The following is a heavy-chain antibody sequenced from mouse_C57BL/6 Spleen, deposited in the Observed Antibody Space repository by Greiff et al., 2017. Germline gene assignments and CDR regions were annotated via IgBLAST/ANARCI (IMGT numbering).Heavy chain of an antibody. J-gene: IGHJ1*03. D-gene: IGHD1-1*01. CDR2: IYPSDGST. CDR1: GYTFTSYD. V-gene: IGHV1-85*01. Sequence: QVQLQQSGPELVKPGASVKLSCKASGYTFTSYDMNWVKQRPGQGLEWIGWIYPSDGSTKYNERFKGKATLTVDTSSSTAYMELNSLTSEDSAVYFCARDGDSYGSSDWDFDVWGTGTTVTVSS. CDR3: ARDGDSYGSSDWDFDV.